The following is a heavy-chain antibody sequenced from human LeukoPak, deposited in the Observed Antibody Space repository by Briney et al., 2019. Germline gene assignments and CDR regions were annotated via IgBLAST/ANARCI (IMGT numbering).Heavy chain of an antibody. CDR3: ARAQNWNYVNY. J-gene: IGHJ4*02. CDR2: INSDGCST. CDR1: RFTFSTYW. V-gene: IGHV3-74*01. Sequence: PGGSLRLSCAASRFTFSTYWMHWVRQAPGKGLVWVSRINSDGCSTSYADSVKGRFTISRDNAKNTLYLQMNSLRAEDTAVYYCARAQNWNYVNYWGQGTLVTVSS. D-gene: IGHD1-1*01.